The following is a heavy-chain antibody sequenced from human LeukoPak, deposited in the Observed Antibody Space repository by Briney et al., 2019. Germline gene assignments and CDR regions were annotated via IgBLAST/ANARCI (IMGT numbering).Heavy chain of an antibody. D-gene: IGHD3-22*01. Sequence: ASVKVSCKVSGYTLTELCMHWVRQAPGKGLEWMGGFDPEDGETIYAQKFQGRVTMTEDTSTDTAYMELSSLRSEDTAVYYCATGVYDSSGYYLALDYWGQGTLVTVSS. J-gene: IGHJ4*02. CDR3: ATGVYDSSGYYLALDY. V-gene: IGHV1-24*01. CDR2: FDPEDGET. CDR1: GYTLTELC.